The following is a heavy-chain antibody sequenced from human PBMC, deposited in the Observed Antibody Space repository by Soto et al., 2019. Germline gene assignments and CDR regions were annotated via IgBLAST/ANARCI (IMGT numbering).Heavy chain of an antibody. D-gene: IGHD3-10*01. CDR1: GGSIDGYN. CDR2: VYYNGGS. V-gene: IGHV4-59*08. Sequence: QVQLQESGPGLVKPSETLSLTCTVSGGSIDGYNCAWVRQPPGKALEWVGYVYYNGGSSYNPSLRGRVTLSMDTCKSQFSLQLRSVNAAHTAVYYCARQGIGNLHGLVDVWGRGTTVNVS. CDR3: ARQGIGNLHGLVDV. J-gene: IGHJ6*02.